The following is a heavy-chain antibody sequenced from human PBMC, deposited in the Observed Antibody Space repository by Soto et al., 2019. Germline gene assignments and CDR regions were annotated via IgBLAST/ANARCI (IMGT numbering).Heavy chain of an antibody. Sequence: SVKVSCKASGGTFSSHAISWVRQAPGQGLEWMGGIIPFFKATNYAQMFQGRVTITADDSTSTAYMDLYSLRSEDTAVYYCARDVPLNYYDGTFSYYAMDVWGQGTTVTVSS. CDR1: GGTFSSHA. CDR2: IIPFFKAT. V-gene: IGHV1-69*13. J-gene: IGHJ6*02. D-gene: IGHD3-16*01. CDR3: ARDVPLNYYDGTFSYYAMDV.